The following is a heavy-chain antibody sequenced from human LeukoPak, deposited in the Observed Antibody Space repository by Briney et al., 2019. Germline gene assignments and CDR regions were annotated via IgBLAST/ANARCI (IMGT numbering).Heavy chain of an antibody. CDR3: TTAIEMATTPWAFDI. V-gene: IGHV3-15*01. D-gene: IGHD5-24*01. CDR2: IKTKGEGGTV. CDR1: GFTFSNAW. J-gene: IGHJ3*02. Sequence: GGSLRLSCATSGFTFSNAWMTWVRQAQGKGLEWVGRIKTKGEGGTVDYAAPVKGRFTISRDDPKNTLYLQMNSLKTEDTAVYYCTTAIEMATTPWAFDIWGQGTMVTVSS.